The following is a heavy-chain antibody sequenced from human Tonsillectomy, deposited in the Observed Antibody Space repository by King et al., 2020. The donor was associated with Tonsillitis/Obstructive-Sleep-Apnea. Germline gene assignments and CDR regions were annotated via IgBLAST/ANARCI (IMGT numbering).Heavy chain of an antibody. V-gene: IGHV3-43*02. J-gene: IGHJ6*04. CDR2: ISGDGGST. CDR1: GFTFDDYA. CDR3: AKDRVGVTIFGVVMDV. D-gene: IGHD3-3*01. Sequence: VQLVESGGGVVQPGGSLRLPCAASGFTFDDYAMHWVRQAPGKGLEWVSLISGDGGSTYYAHSVKGRFTLYRDNSKNSLYLQMNSLRTEDTALYYCAKDRVGVTIFGVVMDVWGKGTTVTVSS.